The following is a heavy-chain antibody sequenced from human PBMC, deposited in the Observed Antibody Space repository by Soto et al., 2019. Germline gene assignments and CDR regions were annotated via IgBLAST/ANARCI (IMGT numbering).Heavy chain of an antibody. J-gene: IGHJ4*02. V-gene: IGHV3-33*01. CDR3: ERDGDVNTGFGKDY. CDR1: GFTFSNYG. D-gene: IGHD3-16*01. Sequence: QVQLVESGGGVVQPRRSLRLSCAASGFTFSNYGMHWVRQAPGKGLEWVAFIWYDGGNKYYAESVKGRFTISRDNSKTPLFLQMNSLRPEDRAVYYCERDGDVNTGFGKDYWGQGTLVTVSS. CDR2: IWYDGGNK.